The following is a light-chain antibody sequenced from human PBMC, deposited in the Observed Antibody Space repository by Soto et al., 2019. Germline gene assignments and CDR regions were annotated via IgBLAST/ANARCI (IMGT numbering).Light chain of an antibody. Sequence: DIQMTQSPSTLSASVGERVTITCRASQNISNWLAWYQQKPGKAPKLLIYDASSLTSGVPSRFSGSGSGTEFTLTISSLQPDDFSSYYCQQYNSYWTFGQGTKVEIK. J-gene: IGKJ1*01. CDR2: DAS. V-gene: IGKV1-5*01. CDR1: QNISNW. CDR3: QQYNSYWT.